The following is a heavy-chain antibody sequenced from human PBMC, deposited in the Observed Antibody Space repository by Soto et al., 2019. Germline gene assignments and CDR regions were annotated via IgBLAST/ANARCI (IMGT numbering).Heavy chain of an antibody. J-gene: IGHJ5*02. CDR2: ISSSSSYI. V-gene: IGHV3-21*01. D-gene: IGHD2-2*01. CDR1: GFTFSSYS. CDR3: ARDGEDIVLVPAWGGNWFDP. Sequence: EVQLVESGGGLVKPGGSLRLSCAASGFTFSSYSMNWVRQTPGKGLEWVSSISSSSSYIYYADSVKGRFTISRDNAKNSLYLQMNSLRAEDTAVYYCARDGEDIVLVPAWGGNWFDPWGQGTLVTVSS.